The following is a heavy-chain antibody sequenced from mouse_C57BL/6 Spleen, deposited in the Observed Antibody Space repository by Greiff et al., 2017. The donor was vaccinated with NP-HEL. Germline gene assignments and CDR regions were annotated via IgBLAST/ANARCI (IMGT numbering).Heavy chain of an antibody. D-gene: IGHD2-5*01. Sequence: VQLKESGGGLVKPGGSLKLSCAASGFTFSDYGMHWVRQAPEKGLEWVAYISSGSSTIYYADTVKGRFTISRDNAKNTRFLQMTSLRSEDTAMYYCARGDRSNYSLHWYFDVWGTGTTVTVSS. J-gene: IGHJ1*03. V-gene: IGHV5-17*01. CDR2: ISSGSSTI. CDR3: ARGDRSNYSLHWYFDV. CDR1: GFTFSDYG.